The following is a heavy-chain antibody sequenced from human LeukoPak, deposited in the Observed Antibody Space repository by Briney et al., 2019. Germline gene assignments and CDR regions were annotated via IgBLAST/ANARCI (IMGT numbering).Heavy chain of an antibody. CDR2: INPDSGGT. CDR3: ARGEASSIDY. D-gene: IGHD6-13*01. Sequence: ASVKVSCMASGYTFTDYYMYWVRQAPGQGLEWMVWINPDSGGTNYAQKFQGRVTMTIDTSTTTAYLELTRLTSDDTAVYYCARGEASSIDYWGQGTLVSVS. J-gene: IGHJ4*02. V-gene: IGHV1-2*02. CDR1: GYTFTDYY.